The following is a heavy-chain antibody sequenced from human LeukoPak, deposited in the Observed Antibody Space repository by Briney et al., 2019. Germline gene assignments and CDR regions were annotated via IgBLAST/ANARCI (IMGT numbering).Heavy chain of an antibody. CDR2: ISGSGGST. CDR3: AKDQGCGGDCYSYYFDY. J-gene: IGHJ4*02. Sequence: PGGSLRLSCAASGFTFSSYAMSWVRQAPGKGLEWVSAISGSGGSTYYADSVKGRFTISRDNSKNTLYLQMNSLRAEDTAVYYCAKDQGCGGDCYSYYFDYWGQGTLVTVSS. CDR1: GFTFSSYA. V-gene: IGHV3-23*01. D-gene: IGHD2-21*02.